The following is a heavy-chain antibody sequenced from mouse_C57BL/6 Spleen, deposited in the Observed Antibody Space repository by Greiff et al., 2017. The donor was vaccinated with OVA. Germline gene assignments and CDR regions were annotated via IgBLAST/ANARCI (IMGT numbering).Heavy chain of an antibody. CDR2: IDPSDSYT. V-gene: IGHV1-59*01. CDR3: ARWRYYYGSSGYFDV. J-gene: IGHJ1*03. Sequence: QVQLQQPGAELVRPGTSVKLSCKASGYTFTSYWMHWVKQRPGQGLEWIGVIDPSDSYTNYNQKFKGKATLTVDTSSSTAYMQLSSLTSEDSAVYYCARWRYYYGSSGYFDVWGTGTTVTVSS. CDR1: GYTFTSYW. D-gene: IGHD1-1*01.